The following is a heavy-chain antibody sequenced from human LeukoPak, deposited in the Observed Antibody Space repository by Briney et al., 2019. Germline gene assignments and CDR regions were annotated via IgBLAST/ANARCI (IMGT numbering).Heavy chain of an antibody. CDR2: INHSGST. Sequence: SETLSLTCSVSGGSISSDSHYWGWIRQPPGKGLEWIGEINHSGSTNYNPSLKSRVTISVDTSKNQFSLKLSSVTAADTAVYYCARRRGVYYYGSGSNRYYFDYWGQGTLVTVSS. CDR3: ARRRGVYYYGSGSNRYYFDY. J-gene: IGHJ4*02. CDR1: GGSISSDSHY. D-gene: IGHD3-10*01. V-gene: IGHV4-34*01.